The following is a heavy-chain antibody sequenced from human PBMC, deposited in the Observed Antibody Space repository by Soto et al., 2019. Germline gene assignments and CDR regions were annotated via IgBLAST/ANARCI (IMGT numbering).Heavy chain of an antibody. V-gene: IGHV4-34*01. CDR1: GGSFSGYY. J-gene: IGHJ4*02. CDR2: INHSGST. Sequence: ETLSLTCAVYGGSFSGYYWSWIRQPPGKGLEWIGEINHSGSTNYNPSLKSRVTISVDTSKNQFSLKLSSVTAADTAVYYCARGLVRVLDYWGQGTLVTVSS. CDR3: ARGLVRVLDY. D-gene: IGHD6-6*01.